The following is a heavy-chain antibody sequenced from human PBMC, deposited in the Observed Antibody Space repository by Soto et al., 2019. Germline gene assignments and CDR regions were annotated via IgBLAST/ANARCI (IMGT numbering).Heavy chain of an antibody. Sequence: PGGSLRLSCAASGFTFSGSAMHWVRQASGKGLEWVGRIRSKANSYATAYAASVKGRFTISRDDSKNTAYLQMNSLETEDTAVYYCTEAGPRSDYWGQGTLVTVSS. D-gene: IGHD6-19*01. J-gene: IGHJ4*02. CDR2: IRSKANSYAT. CDR3: TEAGPRSDY. CDR1: GFTFSGSA. V-gene: IGHV3-73*01.